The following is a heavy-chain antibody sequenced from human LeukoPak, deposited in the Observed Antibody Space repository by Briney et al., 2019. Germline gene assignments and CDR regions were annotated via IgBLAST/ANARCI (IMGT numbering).Heavy chain of an antibody. CDR3: ARDKDGFHVDY. J-gene: IGHJ4*02. CDR1: GGSISYYY. V-gene: IGHV4-4*07. D-gene: IGHD5-24*01. Sequence: SETLSLTCTVSGGSISYYYWSLIRQPAGKGLEWIGRIYSSGTPKYNPSLKSRATMSIDTSKNQFSLMVNSVTAADAAVYYCARDKDGFHVDYWGQGILVTVSS. CDR2: IYSSGTP.